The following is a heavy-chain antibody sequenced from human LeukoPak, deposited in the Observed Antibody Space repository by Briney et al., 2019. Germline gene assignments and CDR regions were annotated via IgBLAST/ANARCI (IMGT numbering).Heavy chain of an antibody. D-gene: IGHD2-21*01. V-gene: IGHV3-48*01. Sequence: GGSLRLSCVASGFIFGSYSTNWVRQAPGKGLEWISYITSDASTKSYADSVKGRFTISRNNDRNSLYLQMNSLRAEDTAMYYCARDLYSQYWGQGTLVTVSS. J-gene: IGHJ4*02. CDR1: GFIFGSYS. CDR3: ARDLYSQY. CDR2: ITSDASTK.